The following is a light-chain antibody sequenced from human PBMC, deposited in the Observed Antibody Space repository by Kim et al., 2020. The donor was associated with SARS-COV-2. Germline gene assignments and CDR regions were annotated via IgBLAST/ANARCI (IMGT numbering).Light chain of an antibody. CDR1: QSIGTS. V-gene: IGKV1-5*03. CDR2: RDS. CDR3: QQYYSLST. Sequence: LSATGGDRDTITCRASQSIGTSLAWSQQKSGKAPKVLIYRDSSLESGVQSRFSGSGSGTEFTLTLSSLQPDDFATYYCQQYYSLSTFGQGTKLEI. J-gene: IGKJ2*01.